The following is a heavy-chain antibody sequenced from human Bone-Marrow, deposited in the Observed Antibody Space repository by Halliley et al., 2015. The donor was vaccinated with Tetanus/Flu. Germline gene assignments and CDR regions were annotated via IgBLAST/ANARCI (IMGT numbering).Heavy chain of an antibody. CDR3: ATSIVATSSGNWFDP. V-gene: IGHV4-59*11. Sequence: LRLSCSVSGGSISSTHYWSWIRQSPGKGLEWIGYIYYSGTTNYNPSLESRVTIPVDTSKNQFSLKLSSVTAADTAVYYCATSIVATSSGNWFDPWGQGTLVTVSS. CDR1: GGSISSTHY. CDR2: IYYSGTT. J-gene: IGHJ5*02. D-gene: IGHD5-12*01.